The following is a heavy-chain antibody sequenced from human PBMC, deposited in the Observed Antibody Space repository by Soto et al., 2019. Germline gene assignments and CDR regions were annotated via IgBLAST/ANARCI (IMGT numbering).Heavy chain of an antibody. Sequence: GESLKISCKGSGYSFTSYCISWVRQMPGKGLEWMGIIYPGDSDTRYSPSFQGQVTISADKSISTAYLQWSSLKASDTAMYYCARPSAAGKYYYGMAVGGQGTTVTVS. CDR2: IYPGDSDT. CDR3: ARPSAAGKYYYGMAV. CDR1: GYSFTSYC. D-gene: IGHD6-13*01. J-gene: IGHJ6*02. V-gene: IGHV5-51*01.